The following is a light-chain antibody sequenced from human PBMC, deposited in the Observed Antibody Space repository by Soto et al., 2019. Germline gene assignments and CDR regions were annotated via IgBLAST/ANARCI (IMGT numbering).Light chain of an antibody. Sequence: QSALTQPPSASGSPGQSVTISCTGTSSDIGGYNYVSWYRQHPGKAPELMIYEVSKRPSGVPDRFSGSKSGNTASLTVSGLQAEDEADYYCSSSAGTTPYVFGTGTKLTVL. CDR3: SSSAGTTPYV. J-gene: IGLJ1*01. CDR1: SSDIGGYNY. CDR2: EVS. V-gene: IGLV2-8*01.